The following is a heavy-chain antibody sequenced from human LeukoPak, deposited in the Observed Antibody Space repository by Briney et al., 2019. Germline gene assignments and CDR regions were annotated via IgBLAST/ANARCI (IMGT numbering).Heavy chain of an antibody. V-gene: IGHV4-31*03. D-gene: IGHD3-22*01. CDR1: GGSISSGASD. Sequence: SQTLSLTCTVSGGSISSGASDWGWIRQHPKRGLEWVGYFNHSGSTYYNPSLGSRVTMSVDTSKNQFSLKLSSVTAADSAVYYCARAARQGFTMIVVPFFYFDLWGRGTLVTVSS. J-gene: IGHJ2*01. CDR2: FNHSGST. CDR3: ARAARQGFTMIVVPFFYFDL.